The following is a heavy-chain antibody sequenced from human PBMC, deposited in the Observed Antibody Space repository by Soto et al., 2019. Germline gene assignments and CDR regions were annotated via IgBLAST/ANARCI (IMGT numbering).Heavy chain of an antibody. D-gene: IGHD2-2*01. J-gene: IGHJ6*02. CDR1: GFTFSSYS. V-gene: IGHV3-21*01. Sequence: EVQLVESGGGLVKPGGSLRLSCAASGFTFSSYSMNWVRQAPGKGLEWVSSISSSSSYIYYADSVKGRFTISRDNAKNSLYLQMNSLRAEDTAVYYCARDWLVPAANHESYYYYGMDVWGQGTTVTVSS. CDR3: ARDWLVPAANHESYYYYGMDV. CDR2: ISSSSSYI.